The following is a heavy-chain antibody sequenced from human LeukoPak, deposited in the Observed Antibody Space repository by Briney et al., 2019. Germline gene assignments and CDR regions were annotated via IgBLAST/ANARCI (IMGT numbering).Heavy chain of an antibody. D-gene: IGHD7-27*01. J-gene: IGHJ4*02. CDR1: GFTFSSYA. Sequence: GGSLRLSCGASGFTFSSYAMSWVRQAPGKGLEWVSTISGSGGSTYYADPVKGRFTISRDNSKNTLYLQMNSLRAEDTAVYYCAKRTGNYFDYWGQGTLVTVSS. V-gene: IGHV3-23*01. CDR3: AKRTGNYFDY. CDR2: ISGSGGST.